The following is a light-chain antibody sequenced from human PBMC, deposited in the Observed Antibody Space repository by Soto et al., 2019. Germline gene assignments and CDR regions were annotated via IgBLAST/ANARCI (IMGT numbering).Light chain of an antibody. CDR1: QSVSSSY. CDR2: GAS. Sequence: EIVLTQSPGTLSLSPGERATLAWRASQSVSSSYLAWYQQKPGQAPRLLIYGASSRATGIPDRFSGSGSGTDFTLTISRLEPEDFAVYYCQQYGSSPPVTFGQGTKVDIK. J-gene: IGKJ1*01. CDR3: QQYGSSPPVT. V-gene: IGKV3-20*01.